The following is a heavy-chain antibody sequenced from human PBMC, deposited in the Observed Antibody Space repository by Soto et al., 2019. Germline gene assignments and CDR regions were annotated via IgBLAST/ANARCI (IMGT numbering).Heavy chain of an antibody. V-gene: IGHV1-18*01. CDR3: AREPNYFDY. CDR1: GYTFTSYG. Sequence: QVQLVQSGAEVKKPGASVKVSCKASGYTFTSYGISWVRQAPGQGLEWMGGISAYNGNTKYAQKLQGRVTMTTDTSTSTADKELRSLRSADTAVYYCAREPNYFDYWGHGTLVTVSS. CDR2: ISAYNGNT. J-gene: IGHJ4*01.